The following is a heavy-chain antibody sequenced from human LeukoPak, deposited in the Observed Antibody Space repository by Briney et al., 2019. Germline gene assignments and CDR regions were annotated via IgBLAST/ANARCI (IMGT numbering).Heavy chain of an antibody. V-gene: IGHV1-69*05. CDR1: GGTFSSYA. Sequence: SVTVSCKASGGTFSSYAISWVRQAPGQGLEWMGGIIPIFGTANYAQKLQGRVTMTTDTSTSTAYMELRSLRSDDTAVYYCARDHQVYYYGSGGPRFGYGGQGTLVTVSS. D-gene: IGHD3-10*01. CDR3: ARDHQVYYYGSGGPRFGY. CDR2: IIPIFGTA. J-gene: IGHJ4*02.